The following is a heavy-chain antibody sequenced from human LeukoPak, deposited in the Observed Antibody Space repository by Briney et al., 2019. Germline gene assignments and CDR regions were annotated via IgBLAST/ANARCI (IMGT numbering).Heavy chain of an antibody. V-gene: IGHV4-34*01. J-gene: IGHJ4*02. CDR1: GGSFSGYY. CDR3: ASSLDSSGWYFGVY. D-gene: IGHD6-19*01. CDR2: INHSGST. Sequence: PSETLSLTCAVYGGSFSGYYWSWIRQPPGKGLEWIGEINHSGSTNYNPSLKSRVTMSVDTSKNQFSLKLSSVTAADTALYYCASSLDSSGWYFGVYWGQGTLVTVSS.